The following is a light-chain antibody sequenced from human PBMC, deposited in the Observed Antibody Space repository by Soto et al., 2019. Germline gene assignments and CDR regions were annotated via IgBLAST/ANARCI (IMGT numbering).Light chain of an antibody. CDR3: QQYNNWPPCT. J-gene: IGKJ1*01. CDR1: QSVSSK. Sequence: EIVVTQSPATLSVSPGERATLSCRASQSVSSKLAWYQQKPGQAPRLLIYGASTRATGIPARFSGSGSGTQFTLTISSLQSEDFAVYYCQQYNNWPPCTFGQGTKVDIK. V-gene: IGKV3-15*01. CDR2: GAS.